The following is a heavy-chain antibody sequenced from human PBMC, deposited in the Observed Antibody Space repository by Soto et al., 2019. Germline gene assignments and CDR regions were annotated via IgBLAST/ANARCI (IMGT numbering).Heavy chain of an antibody. J-gene: IGHJ3*02. CDR1: GGSISSGDYY. CDR2: LYYSGST. CDR3: ARDLRAVTPGAFDI. V-gene: IGHV4-30-4*01. D-gene: IGHD4-4*01. Sequence: QVQLQESGPGLVKPSQTLSLTCTVSGGSISSGDYYWSWIRQPPGKGLEWIGYLYYSGSTYFNPSLKSRVTISVDTSKNPFPLKLSSVTAADTAVYYCARDLRAVTPGAFDIWGQGTMVTVSS.